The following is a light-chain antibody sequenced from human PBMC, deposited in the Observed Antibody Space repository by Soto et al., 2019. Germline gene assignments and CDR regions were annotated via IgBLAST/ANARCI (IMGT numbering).Light chain of an antibody. CDR2: KVS. J-gene: IGKJ1*01. CDR3: MQATYWPWT. CDR1: QSLVSSNGNTF. Sequence: DVVMTQSPLSLPVTLGQPASISCRSSQSLVSSNGNTFLIWFQQRPGQSPRRLIYKVSNRDSAVPDRFTGSGSGTDFTLEISRVEVEDVGVYYCMQATYWPWTFGQGTKVEIK. V-gene: IGKV2-30*01.